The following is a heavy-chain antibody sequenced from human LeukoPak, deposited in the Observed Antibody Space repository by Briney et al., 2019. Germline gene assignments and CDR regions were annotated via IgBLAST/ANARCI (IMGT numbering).Heavy chain of an antibody. CDR2: IYYSGST. J-gene: IGHJ3*02. CDR1: GGSISSSSYS. D-gene: IGHD5-18*01. V-gene: IGHV4-39*01. CDR3: ARGGTIQLWLSSPVDDAFDI. Sequence: SETLSLTCTVSGGSISSSSYSWGWIRQPPGKGLEWIGSIYYSGSTYYNPSLKSRVTISVDTSKNQFSLKLSSVTAADTAVYYCARGGTIQLWLSSPVDDAFDIWGQGTMVTVSS.